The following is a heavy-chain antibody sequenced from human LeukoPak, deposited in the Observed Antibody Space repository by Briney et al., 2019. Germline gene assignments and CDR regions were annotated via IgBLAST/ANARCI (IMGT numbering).Heavy chain of an antibody. CDR2: ISYIGST. V-gene: IGHV4-59*01. CDR3: ASDSISINAFDA. D-gene: IGHD3-10*01. Sequence: SETLSLTCTVSGSISGYYWSWIRQPPGKGLEWIGYISYIGSTNYNPSLKSRVTISIDTSKNEVSLMLTSVTAADTAVYYCASDSISINAFDAWGQGTMVTVSS. J-gene: IGHJ3*01. CDR1: GSISGYY.